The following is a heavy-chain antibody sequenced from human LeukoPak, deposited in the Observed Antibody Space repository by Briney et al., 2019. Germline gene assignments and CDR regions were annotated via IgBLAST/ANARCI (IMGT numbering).Heavy chain of an antibody. J-gene: IGHJ4*02. V-gene: IGHV4-39*01. CDR1: GGSISSSSYY. Sequence: SETLSLTCTVSGGSISSSSYYWGWIRQPPGKGLEWIGSIYYSGSTYYSPSLKSRVTISVDTSKNQFSLKLSSVTAADTALFYCARQSRSSSWQNFDFWGQGTLVTVSS. D-gene: IGHD6-13*01. CDR3: ARQSRSSSWQNFDF. CDR2: IYYSGST.